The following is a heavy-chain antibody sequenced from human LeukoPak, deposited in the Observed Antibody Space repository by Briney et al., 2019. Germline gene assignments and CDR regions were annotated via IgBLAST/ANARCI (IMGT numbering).Heavy chain of an antibody. D-gene: IGHD3-22*01. CDR1: GFTFDNYA. CDR2: ISGDGDST. J-gene: IGHJ3*02. CDR3: AKDIGADYYYDSSGYFI. V-gene: IGHV3-43*02. Sequence: GGSLRLSCAASGFTFDNYAMHWVRQVPGKGLEWVSLISGDGDSTYYPDSVKGRFTISRDNSKNSLYLQMNSLRTEDTALYYCAKDIGADYYYDSSGYFIWGQGTIVTVSS.